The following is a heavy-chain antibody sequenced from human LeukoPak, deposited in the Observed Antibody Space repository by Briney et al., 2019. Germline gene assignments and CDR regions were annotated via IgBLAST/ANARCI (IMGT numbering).Heavy chain of an antibody. CDR2: ISYSGST. CDR1: GDSMTSSSYE. CDR3: ARHKYSSGWPPEGAFDI. Sequence: SETLSLTCKVSGDSMTSSSYEWAWIRQTPGKGLEWIGTISYSGSTDYNPSLKSRVTISVDTSKDQFSLKLSSVTAADTAVYYCARHKYSSGWPPEGAFDIWGQGTMVTVSS. J-gene: IGHJ3*02. V-gene: IGHV4-39*01. D-gene: IGHD6-19*01.